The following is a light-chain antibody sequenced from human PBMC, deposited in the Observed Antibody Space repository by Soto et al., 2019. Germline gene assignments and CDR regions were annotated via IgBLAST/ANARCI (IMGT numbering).Light chain of an antibody. J-gene: IGLJ3*02. CDR1: NGTVTSGHF. CDR2: DTS. CDR3: LLFFGDIRGV. V-gene: IGLV7-46*01. Sequence: QAVVTQEASLTVSPGGTVPLTCGSSNGTVTSGHFPYWFQQKPGQAPRTLIYDTSDKHAWTPARFSGSLLGGKAALTLSGAQPEDEAEYYCLLFFGDIRGVFGGGTKLTVL.